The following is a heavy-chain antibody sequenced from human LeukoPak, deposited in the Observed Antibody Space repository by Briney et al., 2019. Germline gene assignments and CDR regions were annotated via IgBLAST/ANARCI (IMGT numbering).Heavy chain of an antibody. CDR3: ARDHEWGRAYFDY. V-gene: IGHV3-33*08. J-gene: IGHJ4*02. D-gene: IGHD1-26*01. Sequence: GGSLRLSCAASGFTFSSYWMHWVRQAPGKGLEWVAVIWYDGSNEYCADSVKGRFTISRDNSKNTLYLQMNSLRAEDTAVYYCARDHEWGRAYFDYWGQGTLVTVSS. CDR2: IWYDGSNE. CDR1: GFTFSSYW.